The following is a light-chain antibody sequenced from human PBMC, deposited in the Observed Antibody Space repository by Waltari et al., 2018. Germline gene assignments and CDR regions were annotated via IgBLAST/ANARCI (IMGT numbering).Light chain of an antibody. CDR1: QSVKSY. Sequence: IVLTQSPGTLSFSPGERATLSCRASQSVKSYLAWYQHKPGQAPRLLLYGASNRATGIPDRFSGSGSGTDFTLTIIRLEPEDFAVYYCQQYDSSPHAFGGGTKVEIK. J-gene: IGKJ4*01. CDR3: QQYDSSPHA. V-gene: IGKV3-20*01. CDR2: GAS.